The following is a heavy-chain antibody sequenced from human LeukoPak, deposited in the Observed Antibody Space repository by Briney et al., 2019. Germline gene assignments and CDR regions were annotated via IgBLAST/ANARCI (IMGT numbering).Heavy chain of an antibody. V-gene: IGHV3-30*18. CDR3: AKDRGRSRITIFGVVRFGSWFDP. CDR2: ISYDGSNK. D-gene: IGHD3-3*01. Sequence: GGSLRLSCAASGFTFSSYGMHWVRQAPGKGLEWVAVISYDGSNKYYADSVKGRFTISRDNSKNTLYLQMNSLRAEDTAVYYCAKDRGRSRITIFGVVRFGSWFDPWGQGTLVTVSS. J-gene: IGHJ5*02. CDR1: GFTFSSYG.